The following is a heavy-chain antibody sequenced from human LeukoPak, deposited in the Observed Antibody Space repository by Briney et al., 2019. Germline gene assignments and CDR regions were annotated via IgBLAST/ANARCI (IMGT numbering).Heavy chain of an antibody. CDR1: GFTFSSFA. V-gene: IGHV3-23*01. Sequence: GGSLRLSCAASGFTFSSFAISWVRQAPGKGLEWVSAISGSGGSTYYADSVKGRFTISRDNSKNTLYLQMNSLRAEDTAVYYCARGKNWWELLGKWFDPWGQGTLVTVSS. CDR2: ISGSGGST. CDR3: ARGKNWWELLGKWFDP. D-gene: IGHD1-26*01. J-gene: IGHJ5*02.